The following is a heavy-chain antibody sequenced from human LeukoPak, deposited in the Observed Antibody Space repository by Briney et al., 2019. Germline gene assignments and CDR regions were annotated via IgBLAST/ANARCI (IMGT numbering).Heavy chain of an antibody. Sequence: SETLSLTCTVSGGSISSGGYYWSWVRQPPGKGLERIGYIYHSGSTYYNPSLKSRVTISVDRSKNQFSLKLSSVTAADTAVYYCYSLSSSWPYYYYMDVWGKGTTVTVSS. D-gene: IGHD6-13*01. CDR1: GGSISSGGYY. V-gene: IGHV4-30-2*01. CDR3: YSLSSSWPYYYYMDV. J-gene: IGHJ6*03. CDR2: IYHSGST.